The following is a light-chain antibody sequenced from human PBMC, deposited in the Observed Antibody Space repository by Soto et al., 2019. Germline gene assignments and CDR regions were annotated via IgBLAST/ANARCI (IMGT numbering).Light chain of an antibody. V-gene: IGKV3-15*01. CDR1: QSVGTN. CDR3: QQYYNWPPKYT. J-gene: IGKJ2*01. Sequence: EIVMTQSPATLSMSPGDRAALSCRASQSVGTNFAWYQQKPGQAPRLLIYDASTRATGIPARFSGSGSGTEFTLTISSLQSEDFAVYYCQQYYNWPPKYTFGQGTKLEIK. CDR2: DAS.